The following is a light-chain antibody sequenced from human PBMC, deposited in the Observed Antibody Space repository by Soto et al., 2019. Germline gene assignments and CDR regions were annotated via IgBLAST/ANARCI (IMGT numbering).Light chain of an antibody. CDR3: QQYDSYPLS. CDR1: QSINNL. V-gene: IGKV1-5*01. CDR2: DVS. Sequence: DVQMNQTPSTLSASGGDRVTITCLASQSINNLLAWSQPKPGKAPKFLINDVSTLESGVPSNFSGRGSGTEFTLTFSSLQPEDLATYYCQQYDSYPLSIGGGTKL. J-gene: IGKJ4*01.